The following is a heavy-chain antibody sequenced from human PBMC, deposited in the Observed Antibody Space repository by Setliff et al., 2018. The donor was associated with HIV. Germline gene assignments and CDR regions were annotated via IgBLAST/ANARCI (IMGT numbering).Heavy chain of an antibody. V-gene: IGHV4-39*01. CDR1: GDSFSGTSYY. CDR2: IHFSGST. J-gene: IGHJ4*02. D-gene: IGHD3-3*01. CDR3: ARPTLGIGGGSMFDY. Sequence: SETLSLTCTVSGDSFSGTSYYWGWIRQPPGKGLEWIGSIHFSGSTWYTQSLKSRVTIWVDTSKNQFSLKVNSVTAADTAVYYCARPTLGIGGGSMFDYWGQGILVTVSS.